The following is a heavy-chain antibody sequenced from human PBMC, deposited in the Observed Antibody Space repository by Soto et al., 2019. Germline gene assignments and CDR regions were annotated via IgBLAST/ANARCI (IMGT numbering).Heavy chain of an antibody. Sequence: QVQLVQSGAEVKKPGASVKVSCKASGYTFTSYGISWVRQAPGQGLEWMGWISAYNGNTNYAQKLQGRVTRTTDTSTSTAYMELRSLGSDDTAVYYCARRGRIQLSGHYYSGMDVWGQGTTVTVSS. CDR1: GYTFTSYG. J-gene: IGHJ6*02. CDR3: ARRGRIQLSGHYYSGMDV. CDR2: ISAYNGNT. D-gene: IGHD5-18*01. V-gene: IGHV1-18*01.